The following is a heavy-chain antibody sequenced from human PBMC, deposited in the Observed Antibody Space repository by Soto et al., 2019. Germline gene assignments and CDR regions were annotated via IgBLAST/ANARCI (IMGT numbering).Heavy chain of an antibody. CDR3: ARRSAAGP. V-gene: IGHV4-34*01. CDR2: INHSGST. J-gene: IGHJ5*02. D-gene: IGHD6-25*01. CDR1: GGSFSGYY. Sequence: QVQLQQWGAGLLKPSETLSLTCAVYGGSFSGYYWSWIRQPPGKGLEWIGEINHSGSTNYNPSLKSRVTISVDTCKNQFSLKLSSVTAPDTSVYYCARRSAAGPWGQGTLVTVSS.